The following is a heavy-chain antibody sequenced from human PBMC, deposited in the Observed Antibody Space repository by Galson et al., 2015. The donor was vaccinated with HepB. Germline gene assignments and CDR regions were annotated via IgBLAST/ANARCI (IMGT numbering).Heavy chain of an antibody. V-gene: IGHV5-51*03. CDR3: ARFPVSMGDTSGWDGMDV. J-gene: IGHJ6*02. D-gene: IGHD3-22*01. CDR2: IYPGDSDT. CDR1: GYSFPDYW. Sequence: QSGAEVKKPGESLEISCKASGYSFPDYWIGWVRQMPGNGLEWMGIIYPGDSDTRYSPSFQGQVTISADKSISSAYLQWVSLKASDTAIYYCARFPVSMGDTSGWDGMDVWGQGTTVIVSS.